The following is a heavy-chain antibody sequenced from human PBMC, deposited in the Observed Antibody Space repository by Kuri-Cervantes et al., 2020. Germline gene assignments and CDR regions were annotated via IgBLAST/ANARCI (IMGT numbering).Heavy chain of an antibody. Sequence: GGSLRLSCAASGFTFSSYSMNWVRQAPGKGLEWVAVIWYDGSNKYYADSVKGRLTISRDNAKNSLYLQMNSLRAEDTAVYYCARVAVTTDFDYWGQGTLVTVSS. CDR2: IWYDGSNK. D-gene: IGHD4-17*01. V-gene: IGHV3-33*08. CDR3: ARVAVTTDFDY. CDR1: GFTFSSYS. J-gene: IGHJ4*02.